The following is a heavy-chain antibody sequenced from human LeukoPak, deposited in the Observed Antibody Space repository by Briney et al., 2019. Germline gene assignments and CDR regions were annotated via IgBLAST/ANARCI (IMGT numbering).Heavy chain of an antibody. CDR1: GFTFSSYS. V-gene: IGHV3-23*01. J-gene: IGHJ4*02. Sequence: GGSLRLSCTGSGFTFSSYSMSWVRQAPGKGLEWVSGISGSGGSTYYADSVKGRFTISRDNSKNTLYLQMNSLRAEDTAVYYCARDLGGNFPDCYFDSWAREPWSPSPQ. D-gene: IGHD4-23*01. CDR2: ISGSGGST. CDR3: ARDLGGNFPDCYFDS.